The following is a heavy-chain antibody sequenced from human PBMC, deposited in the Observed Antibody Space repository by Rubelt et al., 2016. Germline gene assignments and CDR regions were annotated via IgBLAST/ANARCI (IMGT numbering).Heavy chain of an antibody. Sequence: QLQLQESGPGLVKPSETLSLTCTVSGGSISSSSYYWGWIRQPPGKGLEWIVEIHHSGSTNYNPSLKGRGTMSVDTAKNQFSRKLSSVTAADTAVYYCARGFPDYWGQGTLVTVSS. CDR1: GGSISSSSYY. CDR2: IHHSGST. V-gene: IGHV4-39*01. J-gene: IGHJ4*02. CDR3: ARGFPDY.